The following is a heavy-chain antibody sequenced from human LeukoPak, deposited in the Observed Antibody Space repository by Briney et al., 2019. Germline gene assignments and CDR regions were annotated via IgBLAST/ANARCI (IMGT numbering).Heavy chain of an antibody. V-gene: IGHV3-21*01. CDR1: GFTFSSYS. D-gene: IGHD6-13*01. Sequence: GGSLRLSCAASGFTFSSYSMNWVRQAPGKGLEWVSSISSSSSYIYYADSVKGRFTISRDNAKTSLYLQMNSLRAEDTAVYYCARGGIRSSSFCFDYWGQGTLVTVSS. CDR3: ARGGIRSSSFCFDY. CDR2: ISSSSSYI. J-gene: IGHJ4*02.